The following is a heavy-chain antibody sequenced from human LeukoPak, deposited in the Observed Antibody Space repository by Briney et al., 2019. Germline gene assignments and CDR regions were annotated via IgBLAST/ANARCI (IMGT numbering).Heavy chain of an antibody. V-gene: IGHV1-8*01. CDR3: ARNHCSSSWYDPYYYYMDV. CDR2: MNPNSGNT. Sequence: ASVKVSCKASGYTFTSYDINWVRQATGQGLEWMGWMNPNSGNTGYAQKFQGRVTMTRNNSISTAYMKLSSLRSEDTAVYYCARNHCSSSWYDPYYYYMDVWGKGTTVTVSS. J-gene: IGHJ6*03. CDR1: GYTFTSYD. D-gene: IGHD6-13*01.